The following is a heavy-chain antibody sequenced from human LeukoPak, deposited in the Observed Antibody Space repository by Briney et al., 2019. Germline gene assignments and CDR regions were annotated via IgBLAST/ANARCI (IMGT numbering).Heavy chain of an antibody. D-gene: IGHD4-23*01. Sequence: GGSLRLSCAASGFTFNRYWMSWVRQAPGKGLEWVANIKEDGSEKYYVDSLKGRFTIFRDNAKNLLYLQMSSLRAEDTAVYYCAKAVYGGIDDAFDIWGQGTMVTVSS. CDR2: IKEDGSEK. V-gene: IGHV3-7*01. CDR3: AKAVYGGIDDAFDI. CDR1: GFTFNRYW. J-gene: IGHJ3*02.